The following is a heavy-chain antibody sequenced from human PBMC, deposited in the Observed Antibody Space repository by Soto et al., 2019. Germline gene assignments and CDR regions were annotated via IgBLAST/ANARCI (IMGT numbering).Heavy chain of an antibody. J-gene: IGHJ5*02. CDR1: GDSIYSDNFY. V-gene: IGHV4-39*01. CDR3: ATRSGDYVGWFDP. CDR2: IYYSGTA. D-gene: IGHD4-17*01. Sequence: PSETLSLTCSVSGDSIYSDNFYWGWIRQPPGKGLEWIGSIYYSGTANYSPSLKSRLAIDVDTSKNQFSLRLSSVTAADTAVYYCATRSGDYVGWFDPWGQGTRVS.